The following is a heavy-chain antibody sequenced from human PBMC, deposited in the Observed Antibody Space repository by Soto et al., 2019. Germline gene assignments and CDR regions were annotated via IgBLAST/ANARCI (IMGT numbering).Heavy chain of an antibody. Sequence: QVQLQESGPGLVKPSQTLSLTCTVSGGSISSGGYYWSWIRQHPGKGLEWIGYIYYSGSTYYNPSLXRXXTLSLDTSKNQSSLQLSSVTAADTAVYYCARTPDYWGQGTLVTVSS. V-gene: IGHV4-31*03. J-gene: IGHJ4*02. CDR2: IYYSGST. CDR1: GGSISSGGYY. CDR3: ARTPDY.